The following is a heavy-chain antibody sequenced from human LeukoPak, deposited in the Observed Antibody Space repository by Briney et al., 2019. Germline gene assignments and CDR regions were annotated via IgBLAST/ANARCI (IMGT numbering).Heavy chain of an antibody. D-gene: IGHD5-24*01. CDR2: IDHSGST. J-gene: IGHJ4*02. CDR3: ARREMATTRYYFDY. Sequence: PLETLSLTCAVYGGSFSGYYWSWIRQPPGKGLEWIGEIDHSGSTNYNPSLKSRVTISVDTSKNQFSLKLSSVTAADTAVYYCARREMATTRYYFDYWGQGTLVTVSS. V-gene: IGHV4-34*01. CDR1: GGSFSGYY.